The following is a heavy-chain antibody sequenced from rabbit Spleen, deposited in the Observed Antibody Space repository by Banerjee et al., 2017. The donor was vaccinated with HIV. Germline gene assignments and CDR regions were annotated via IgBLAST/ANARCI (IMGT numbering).Heavy chain of an antibody. V-gene: IGHV1S45*01. CDR3: ARDTGSSFSSYGMDL. J-gene: IGHJ6*01. CDR1: GFSFSSGYY. Sequence: QEQLEESGGDLVKPEGSLTLTCTASGFSFSSGYYMCWVRQAPGKGLELIACIYTTSGITWYASWAKGRFTISKTSSTTVTLQMTSLTAADTATYFCARDTGSSFSSYGMDLWGQGTLVTVS. D-gene: IGHD8-1*01. CDR2: IYTTSGIT.